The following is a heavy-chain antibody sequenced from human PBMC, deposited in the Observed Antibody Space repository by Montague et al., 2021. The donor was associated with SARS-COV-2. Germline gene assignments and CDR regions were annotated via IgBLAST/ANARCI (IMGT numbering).Heavy chain of an antibody. CDR2: INYSGKT. CDR3: ARRAQWQLSWFFDL. V-gene: IGHV4-39*01. J-gene: IGHJ2*01. D-gene: IGHD6-19*01. CDR1: GGSISSGTYY. Sequence: SETLSLTCIVSGGSISSGTYYWGWVRQPPGKGLEWIGTINYSGKTYYNPSLKSRVTISVDTSKNQFSLKVTSVTAADTAVYYCARRAQWQLSWFFDLWGRGTLVTVSS.